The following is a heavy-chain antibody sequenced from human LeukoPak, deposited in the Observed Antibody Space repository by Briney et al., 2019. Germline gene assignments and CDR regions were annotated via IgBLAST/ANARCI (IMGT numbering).Heavy chain of an antibody. CDR3: ARDRRAVYYDSSGYPQMWVY. Sequence: ASVKVSCKASGYTFTGYYMHWVRQAPGQGLGWMGWINPNSGGTNYAQKFQGRVTMTRDTSISTAYMELSRLRSDDTAVYYCARDRRAVYYDSSGYPQMWVYWGQGTLVTVSS. CDR1: GYTFTGYY. CDR2: INPNSGGT. V-gene: IGHV1-2*02. J-gene: IGHJ4*02. D-gene: IGHD3-22*01.